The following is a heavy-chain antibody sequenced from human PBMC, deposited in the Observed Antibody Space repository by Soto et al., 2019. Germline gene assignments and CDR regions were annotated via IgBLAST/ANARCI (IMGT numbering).Heavy chain of an antibody. V-gene: IGHV3-23*01. D-gene: IGHD2-8*01. CDR2: ISGTGTTT. J-gene: IGHJ4*02. CDR1: GFTFSSYA. Sequence: GGSLRLSCAASGFTFSSYAMTWVRQAPGKGLEWVSTISGTGTTTYYADSVKGRFTISRDNSKNTLYLQMNSLRTEDTAVYYCVKAVYLLDFDYWGQGTLVTISS. CDR3: VKAVYLLDFDY.